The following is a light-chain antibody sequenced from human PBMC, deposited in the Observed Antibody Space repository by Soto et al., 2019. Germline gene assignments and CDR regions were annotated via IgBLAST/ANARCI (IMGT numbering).Light chain of an antibody. V-gene: IGLV1-44*01. CDR3: APWDDSLNGWV. CDR2: SDN. Sequence: QSVLTQPPSASGTPGQRVTISCSGSSSNIGSNTVNWYQHLPGTAPKLLIYSDNQRPSGVPDRFSGSKSGTSASLAISGLQSEDEADYYCAPWDDSLNGWVFGGGTKLTVL. J-gene: IGLJ3*02. CDR1: SSNIGSNT.